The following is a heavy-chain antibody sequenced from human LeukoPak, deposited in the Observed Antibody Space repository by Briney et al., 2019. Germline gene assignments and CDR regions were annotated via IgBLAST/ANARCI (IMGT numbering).Heavy chain of an antibody. J-gene: IGHJ4*02. CDR3: ARDSLWSGYDFDY. D-gene: IGHD5-12*01. CDR1: GFTFTTYA. Sequence: GGSLRLSCAASGFTFTTYAMNWVRQAPGKGLEWVSTISGSGGSTFYADSVKGRSTISRDNAKNSLYLQMNSLRAEDTAVYYCARDSLWSGYDFDYWGQGTLVTVSS. CDR2: ISGSGGST. V-gene: IGHV3-23*01.